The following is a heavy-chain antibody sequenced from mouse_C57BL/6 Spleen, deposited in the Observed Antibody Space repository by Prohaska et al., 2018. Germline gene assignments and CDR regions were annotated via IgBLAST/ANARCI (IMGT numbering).Heavy chain of an antibody. Sequence: QVQLQQPGAELVMPGASVKLSCKASGYTFTSYWMHWVKQRPGQGLEWIGEINPSDSYTNYNQKFKGKATLTVDKSSSTAYMQLSSLTSEDSAVYYCAIGSTHAMDYWGQGTSVTVSS. J-gene: IGHJ4*01. CDR3: AIGSTHAMDY. CDR1: GYTFTSYW. CDR2: INPSDSYT. D-gene: IGHD3-1*01. V-gene: IGHV1-69*01.